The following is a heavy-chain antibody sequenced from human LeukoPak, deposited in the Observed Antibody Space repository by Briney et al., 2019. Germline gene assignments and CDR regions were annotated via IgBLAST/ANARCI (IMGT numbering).Heavy chain of an antibody. CDR3: ASHNIVAGTQDAFDI. D-gene: IGHD5-12*01. CDR2: IYPGDSDT. J-gene: IGHJ3*02. V-gene: IGHV5-51*01. CDR1: GYSFTSYW. Sequence: GESLKISCKGSGYSFTSYWIGWVRQMPGKGLEWMGIIYPGDSDTRYSPSFQGQVTISADKSISTAYLQWSSLKASDTAMYYCASHNIVAGTQDAFDIWGQGTMVTVSS.